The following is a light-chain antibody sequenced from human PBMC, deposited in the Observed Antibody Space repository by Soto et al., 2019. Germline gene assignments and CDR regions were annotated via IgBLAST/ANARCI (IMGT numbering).Light chain of an antibody. CDR2: EVN. CDR1: SSDVGLYNL. J-gene: IGLJ3*02. Sequence: QSALTQPATVSGSPGQPITISCTGTSSDVGLYNLVSWYQHLPGKAPKLIIYEVNERPSGISDRFSGSKSGNTASLTISGLQDEDEADYYCCSYVGSSILMFGGGTKLTVL. CDR3: CSYVGSSILM. V-gene: IGLV2-23*02.